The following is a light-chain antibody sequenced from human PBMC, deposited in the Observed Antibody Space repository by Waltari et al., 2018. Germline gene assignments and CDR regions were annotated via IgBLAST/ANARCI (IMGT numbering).Light chain of an antibody. CDR2: EVS. J-gene: IGKJ2*01. V-gene: IGKV2-29*03. CDR3: MQGIHLPP. CDR1: QSLLHSDGKPY. Sequence: DIGMTQTPRSLCVTPGKPASISCKCSQSLLHSDGKPYLYWYLQKPGQSPQLLISEVSSRFSGVPDSFSGRGSGTDFTLKISRVEAEDVGVYYCMQGIHLPPFALGTKLEIK.